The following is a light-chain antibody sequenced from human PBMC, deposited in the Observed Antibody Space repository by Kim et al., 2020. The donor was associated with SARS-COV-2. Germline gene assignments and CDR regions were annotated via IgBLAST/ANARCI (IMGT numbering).Light chain of an antibody. CDR1: HGISSA. Sequence: SVSRRDRSTSTCRASHGISSALVLYQQKPGKAPTLLIYSASSVESAVPAIFSGTGSGTEFTLTISSLQPDDVATYYCQQYSIYWAFGQGTKVDIK. CDR2: SAS. V-gene: IGKV1-13*02. CDR3: QQYSIYWA. J-gene: IGKJ1*01.